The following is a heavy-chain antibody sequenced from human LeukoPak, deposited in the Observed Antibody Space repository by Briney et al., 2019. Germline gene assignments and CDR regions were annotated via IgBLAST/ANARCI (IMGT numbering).Heavy chain of an antibody. D-gene: IGHD4-23*01. CDR3: ARVGFGNTPHPIDY. CDR1: GGSISSYY. V-gene: IGHV4-59*01. Sequence: SETLSLTCTVSGGSISSYYWSWIRQPPGKGLEWIGYSYYTGSTSYNPSLKSRVTISVDTSKNQFSLELSSVTAADTAVYYCARVGFGNTPHPIDYWGQGTLVTVSS. J-gene: IGHJ4*02. CDR2: SYYTGST.